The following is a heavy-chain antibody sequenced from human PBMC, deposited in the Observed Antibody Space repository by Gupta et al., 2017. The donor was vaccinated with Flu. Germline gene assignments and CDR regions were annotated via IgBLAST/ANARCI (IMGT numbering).Heavy chain of an antibody. D-gene: IGHD3-22*01. CDR3: AAYYGPTGTAHFDY. CDR1: GFTFSSYA. J-gene: IGHJ4*02. V-gene: IGHV3-23*01. Sequence: EVQLLESGGGLVQPGGSLRLSCAASGFTFSSYAMSWVRQAPGKGLGWVSAISGSGGSTYYADSVKGRFTISRDNSKNTLYLQMNSLRAEDTAVYYCAAYYGPTGTAHFDYWGQGTLVTVSS. CDR2: ISGSGGST.